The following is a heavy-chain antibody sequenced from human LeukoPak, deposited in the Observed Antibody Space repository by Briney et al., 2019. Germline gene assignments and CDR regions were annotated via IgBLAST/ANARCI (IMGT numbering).Heavy chain of an antibody. CDR3: ARGLEVLRYFDWLFPNFDY. CDR2: MNPNSCNT. Sequence: RASVTVSCTASGYIFTSYDINWVLQYTGPGHERMGFMNPNSCNTGYAQKLQSRVTMTRNTSISTVYMELRRLRSEDTAVYYCARGLEVLRYFDWLFPNFDYWGQGTRVTVSS. CDR1: GYIFTSYD. J-gene: IGHJ4*02. D-gene: IGHD3-9*01. V-gene: IGHV1-8*01.